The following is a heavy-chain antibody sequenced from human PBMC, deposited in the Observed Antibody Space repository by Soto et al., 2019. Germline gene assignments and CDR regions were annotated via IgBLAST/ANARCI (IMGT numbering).Heavy chain of an antibody. D-gene: IGHD1-7*01. CDR1: GLTVSGKKY. V-gene: IGHV3-23*01. Sequence: GGSLRLSCAASGLTVSGKKYVAWVRQAPGKGLEWVSAISANGQGIYYADSVRGRFTISRDNSKNTIFLHMDSLRAEDTAVYYCAKDRNYPRDQFHYWGQGTLVTVSS. CDR2: ISANGQGI. CDR3: AKDRNYPRDQFHY. J-gene: IGHJ4*02.